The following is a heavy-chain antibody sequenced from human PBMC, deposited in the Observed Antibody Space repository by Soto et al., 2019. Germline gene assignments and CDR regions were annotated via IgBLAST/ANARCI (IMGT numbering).Heavy chain of an antibody. CDR2: ISYDGVNK. CDR3: AREGGHCRSTSGRYGLNWFDS. J-gene: IGHJ5*01. CDR1: GFTFSSYA. Sequence: QVQLVESGGGVVQPGRSLRRSCAASGFTFSSYAMHWVRQAPGTGLEWVAVISYDGVNKYYADSVKGRFTISRDNSKNTLYLQMNSLRAEDTAVFNCAREGGHCRSTSGRYGLNWFDSWGQGTLVTVSS. D-gene: IGHD2-2*01. V-gene: IGHV3-30-3*01.